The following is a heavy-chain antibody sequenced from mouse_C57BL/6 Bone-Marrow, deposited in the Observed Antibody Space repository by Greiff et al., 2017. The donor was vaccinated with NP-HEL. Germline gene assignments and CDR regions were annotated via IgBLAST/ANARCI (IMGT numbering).Heavy chain of an antibody. CDR1: GFTFSDYG. J-gene: IGHJ1*03. D-gene: IGHD2-5*01. V-gene: IGHV5-17*01. CDR2: ISSGSSTL. CDR3: ATAYYSNYRYFDV. Sequence: DVKLVESGGGLVKPGGSLKLSCAASGFTFSDYGMHWVRQAPEKGLEWVAYISSGSSTLYYADTVKGRFTLSRDNAKNTLFLQMTSLRFEDTAMYYCATAYYSNYRYFDVWGTGTTVTVSS.